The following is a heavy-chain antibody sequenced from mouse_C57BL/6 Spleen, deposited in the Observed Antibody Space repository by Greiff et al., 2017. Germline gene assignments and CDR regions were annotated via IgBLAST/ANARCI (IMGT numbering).Heavy chain of an antibody. CDR1: GYTFTSYW. Sequence: VQLQQPGAELVMPGASVKLSCKASGYTFTSYWMHWVKQRPGQGLEWIGEIDPSDSYTNYNQKFKGKTTLTVDKSSSTAYMQLSSLTSEDSAVYYCARGNWAYWGQGTLVTVSA. D-gene: IGHD2-1*01. J-gene: IGHJ3*01. V-gene: IGHV1-69*01. CDR2: IDPSDSYT. CDR3: ARGNWAY.